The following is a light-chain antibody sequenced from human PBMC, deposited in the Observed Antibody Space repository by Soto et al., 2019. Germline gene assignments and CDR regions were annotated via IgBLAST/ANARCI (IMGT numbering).Light chain of an antibody. V-gene: IGKV1-27*01. CDR1: EGISNY. Sequence: DIQMTQSPSSLSESIGDRVTISCGASEGISNYVAWFQQKPGKVPKLLIYAASTLQSGVPSRFRGSGSGTDFTLTISSLQPDDVASYFCQKYNSGGPLTFGGGTKVEIK. J-gene: IGKJ4*01. CDR3: QKYNSGGPLT. CDR2: AAS.